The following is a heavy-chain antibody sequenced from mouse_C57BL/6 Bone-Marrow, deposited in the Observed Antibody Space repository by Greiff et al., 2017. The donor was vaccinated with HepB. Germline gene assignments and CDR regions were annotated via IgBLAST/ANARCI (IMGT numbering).Heavy chain of an antibody. D-gene: IGHD1-1*01. CDR3: ARERYYYGRDYFDY. V-gene: IGHV3-6*01. J-gene: IGHJ2*01. CDR1: GYSITSGYY. Sequence: EVQLQQSGPGLVKPSQSLSLTCSVTGYSITSGYYWNWIRQFPGNKLEWMGYISYDGSNNYNPSLKNRISITRDTSKNQFFLKLNSVTTEDTATYDGARERYYYGRDYFDYWGQGTTLTVSS. CDR2: ISYDGSN.